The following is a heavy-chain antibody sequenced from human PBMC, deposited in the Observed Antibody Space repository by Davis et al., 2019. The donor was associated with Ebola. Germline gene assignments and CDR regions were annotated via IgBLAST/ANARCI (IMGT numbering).Heavy chain of an antibody. Sequence: GESLKISCAASGFTFSSYAMSWVRQAPGKGLKWVSAISGSGGSTYYADSVKGRFTISRDNSKNTLYLQMNSLRAEDTAVYYCAKDFYCSGGSCYLYGMDVWGQGTTVTVSS. J-gene: IGHJ6*02. CDR3: AKDFYCSGGSCYLYGMDV. D-gene: IGHD2-15*01. V-gene: IGHV3-23*01. CDR2: ISGSGGST. CDR1: GFTFSSYA.